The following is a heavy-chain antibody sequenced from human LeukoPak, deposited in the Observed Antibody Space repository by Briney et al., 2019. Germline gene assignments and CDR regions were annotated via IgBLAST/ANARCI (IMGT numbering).Heavy chain of an antibody. V-gene: IGHV5-51*01. J-gene: IGHJ5*02. CDR2: IYPGDSDT. D-gene: IGHD6-13*01. Sequence: GESLQISCKGSGYSFTSYWIGWVRQMPGKGLEWMGIIYPGDSDTRYSPSFQGHVTISADKSISTAYLQWSSLKASDTAMYYCAIAAGHSSNWFDPWGQGTLVTVSS. CDR3: AIAAGHSSNWFDP. CDR1: GYSFTSYW.